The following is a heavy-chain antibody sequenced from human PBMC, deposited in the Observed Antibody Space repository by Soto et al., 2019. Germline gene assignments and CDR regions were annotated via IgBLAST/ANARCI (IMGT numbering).Heavy chain of an antibody. Sequence: QVLLVESGGGVVQPGRSLRISCAVSGFTFSSFGMHWVRQAPGKGLEWVAVISDDGSSKHYADSLKGRVTISRDNSNNTLYLQMDSLGPEDTAVYYCATDRWGDLGELNLPGYWGQGTLVTVSS. D-gene: IGHD3-16*01. J-gene: IGHJ4*02. CDR1: GFTFSSFG. V-gene: IGHV3-30*03. CDR3: ATDRWGDLGELNLPGY. CDR2: ISDDGSSK.